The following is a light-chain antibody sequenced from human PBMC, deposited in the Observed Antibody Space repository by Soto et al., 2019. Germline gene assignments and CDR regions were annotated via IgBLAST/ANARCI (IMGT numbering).Light chain of an antibody. V-gene: IGKV1-5*01. Sequence: DIQMTQSPSPLSASLGDRVTITCMASENISRWLAWYQQKPGKAPKLLISDASRLESGVPSRFSGSASGTEFTLTISSLEPEDFAIYYCQQRMYWQVTFGQGTRLEI. CDR2: DAS. J-gene: IGKJ5*01. CDR3: QQRMYWQVT. CDR1: ENISRW.